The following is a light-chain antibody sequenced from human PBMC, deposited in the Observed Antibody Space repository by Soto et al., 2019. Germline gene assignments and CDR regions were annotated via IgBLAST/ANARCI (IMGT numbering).Light chain of an antibody. CDR1: QSLDKW. Sequence: DIQMTQSPSTLSASVGDRVSISCRASQSLDKWLAWYQQKPGEAPKLLVSDASNLESGVSSRFTGSGSETEFTLTISSLQPDDFATYYCQQYTRYPYTFGQGTKLEIK. CDR3: QQYTRYPYT. CDR2: DAS. J-gene: IGKJ2*01. V-gene: IGKV1-5*01.